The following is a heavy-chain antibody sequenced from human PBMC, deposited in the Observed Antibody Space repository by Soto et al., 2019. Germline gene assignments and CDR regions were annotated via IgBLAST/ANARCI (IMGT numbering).Heavy chain of an antibody. V-gene: IGHV5-51*01. J-gene: IGHJ3*02. CDR1: GYSFTSYW. D-gene: IGHD3-16*01. Sequence: GESLKISCKGSGYSFTSYWIGWVRQMPGKGLEWMGIIYPGDSDTRYSPSFQGQVTISADKSISTAYLQWSSLKASDTAMYYCARRALGGGDPERYAFDIWGQGTMVTVSS. CDR3: ARRALGGGDPERYAFDI. CDR2: IYPGDSDT.